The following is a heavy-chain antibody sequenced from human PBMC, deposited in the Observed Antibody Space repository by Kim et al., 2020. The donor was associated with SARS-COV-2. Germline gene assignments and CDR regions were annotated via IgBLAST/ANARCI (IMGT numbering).Heavy chain of an antibody. V-gene: IGHV3-30*15. J-gene: IGHJ4*02. CDR3: ARGGGGAYFGSGNYYE. Sequence: DSVKGRFTISRDNSRNTVYLQMSSLRPEDTAMYYCARGGGGAYFGSGNYYEWGQGTLVTVSS. D-gene: IGHD3-10*01.